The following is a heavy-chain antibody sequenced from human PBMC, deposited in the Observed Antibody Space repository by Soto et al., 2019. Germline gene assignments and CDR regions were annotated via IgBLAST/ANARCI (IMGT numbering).Heavy chain of an antibody. CDR1: GYTFTSYA. CDR2: INAGDGNT. CDR3: ARGALRYFDWLLSTFAY. Sequence: SVKVSCKASGYTFTSYAMHWVRQAPVQRLEWMGGINAGDGNTKYSQKFQGRVTITRDTSASTAYMELSSLRSEDTAVYYCARGALRYFDWLLSTFAYWGQGTLVTLSS. D-gene: IGHD3-9*01. J-gene: IGHJ4*02. V-gene: IGHV1-3*01.